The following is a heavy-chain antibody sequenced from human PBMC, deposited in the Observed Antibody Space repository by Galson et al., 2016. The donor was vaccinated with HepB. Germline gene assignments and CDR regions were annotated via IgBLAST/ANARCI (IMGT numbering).Heavy chain of an antibody. D-gene: IGHD6-19*01. V-gene: IGHV4-59*07. CDR3: ARVRIAVAENAYFFDS. J-gene: IGHJ4*02. Sequence: SDTLSLTCTVSGVSLSSSYWSWIRQPPGKGLEWIGYIYYSGGSTNYNPSLKSRVTISVDTLKNQFSLKLGSVTAADTAVYFCARVRIAVAENAYFFDSWGQGTLVTVSS. CDR1: GVSLSSSY. CDR2: IYYSGGST.